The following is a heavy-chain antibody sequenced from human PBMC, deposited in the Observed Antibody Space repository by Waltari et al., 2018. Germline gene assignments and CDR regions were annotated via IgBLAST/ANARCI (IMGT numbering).Heavy chain of an antibody. CDR2: IYYIGST. CDR1: GGSIRSRSSY. V-gene: IGHV4-39*01. D-gene: IGHD6-13*01. CDR3: ARVSDPDSSSWYIDYYYGMDV. Sequence: QLQLQESGPGLVKPSETLSLTCTVSGGSIRSRSSYWGWLRQPPGKGLGWIGSIYYIGSTYYNPSLKSRVTISVDTSKNQFSLKLSSVTAADTAVYYCARVSDPDSSSWYIDYYYGMDVWGQGTTVTVSS. J-gene: IGHJ6*02.